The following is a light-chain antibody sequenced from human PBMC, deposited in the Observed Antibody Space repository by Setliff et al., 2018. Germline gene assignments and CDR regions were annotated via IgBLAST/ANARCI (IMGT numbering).Light chain of an antibody. V-gene: IGLV7-46*01. CDR2: DTS. Sequence: QAVVTQEPSLTVSPGGTVTLTCASSTGPVTSGHYPYWFQQRPGQAPRTLIYDTSIKLSSTPARFSGSLLGGKAALTLSDAQPEDEAVYFCSFAFSGHGPFGGGTKVTVL. J-gene: IGLJ2*01. CDR1: TGPVTSGHY. CDR3: SFAFSGHGP.